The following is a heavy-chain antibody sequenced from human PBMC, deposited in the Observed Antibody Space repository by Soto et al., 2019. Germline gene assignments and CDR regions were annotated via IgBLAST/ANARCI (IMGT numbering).Heavy chain of an antibody. V-gene: IGHV3-30*18. D-gene: IGHD3-10*01. CDR2: ISYDGRSK. CDR3: AKERYYYALWDAFDI. Sequence: QVQLVESGGGVVQPGRSLRLSCAASGFTFSSYGMHWVRQAPGKGLEWVAVISYDGRSKYYADSVQGRFTISRDNSKNTLYLQMNSLRAEGTAVYYCAKERYYYALWDAFDIWGQGTMVTVSP. J-gene: IGHJ3*02. CDR1: GFTFSSYG.